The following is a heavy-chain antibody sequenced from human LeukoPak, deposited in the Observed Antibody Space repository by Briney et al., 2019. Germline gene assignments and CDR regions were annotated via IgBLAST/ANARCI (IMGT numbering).Heavy chain of an antibody. CDR2: IHYSGST. D-gene: IGHD2-21*02. CDR3: ARDSCGGDCYSDY. J-gene: IGHJ4*02. Sequence: SETLSLTCTVSGGSISSYYWNWIRQPPGKGLEWIGYIHYSGSTNYNPSLKSRVTISVDTSKNQFSLKLSSVTAADTAVYYCARDSCGGDCYSDYWGQGTLVTVSS. V-gene: IGHV4-59*01. CDR1: GGSISSYY.